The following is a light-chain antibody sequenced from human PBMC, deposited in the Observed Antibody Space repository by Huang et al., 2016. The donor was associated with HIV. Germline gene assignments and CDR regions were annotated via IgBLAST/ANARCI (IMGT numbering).Light chain of an antibody. V-gene: IGKV3-20*01. CDR2: GAT. Sequence: EIVLAQYPDTLSLSPGEGATLSCRASRSVSSSSLAWYQQKPGQAPRLIIYGATIRATGIPDRFSSSGSETEFTLTISRQEPEGFAMYDCQQYGTPRYSFGQSTRLEIK. J-gene: IGKJ2*03. CDR1: RSVSSSS. CDR3: QQYGTPRYS.